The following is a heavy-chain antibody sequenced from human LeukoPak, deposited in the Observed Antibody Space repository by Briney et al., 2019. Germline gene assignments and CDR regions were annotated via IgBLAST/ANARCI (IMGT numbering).Heavy chain of an antibody. CDR1: GGSISSYY. CDR3: ARYFGTTGTPNY. J-gene: IGHJ4*02. Sequence: TSETLSLTCTVSGGSISSYYWSWIRQPPGKGLEWIGYIYYSGSTNYNPSLKSRVTISVDTSKNQFSLKLSSVTAADTAVYYCARYFGTTGTPNYWGQGTLVTVSS. CDR2: IYYSGST. V-gene: IGHV4-59*08. D-gene: IGHD1-1*01.